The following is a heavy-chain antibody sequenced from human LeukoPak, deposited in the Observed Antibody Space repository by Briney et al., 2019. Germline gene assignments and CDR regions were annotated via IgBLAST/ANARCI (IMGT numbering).Heavy chain of an antibody. CDR1: GGSIFSSNW. V-gene: IGHV4-4*02. CDR3: ARDPPNYYGSGSYYLGAFDI. CDR2: IFHSGST. D-gene: IGHD3-10*01. J-gene: IGHJ3*02. Sequence: PSETLSLTCAVSGGSIFSSNWWSWVRQPPGKGLEWIGQIFHSGSTSYSPSLKSRVTISVDKSKNQFSLKLTPVTAADTAVYYCARDPPNYYGSGSYYLGAFDIWGQGTMVTVSS.